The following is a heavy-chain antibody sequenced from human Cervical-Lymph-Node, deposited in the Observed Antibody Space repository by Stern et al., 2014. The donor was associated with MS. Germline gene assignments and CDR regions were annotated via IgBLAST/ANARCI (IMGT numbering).Heavy chain of an antibody. CDR3: ARSSSSGWDY. Sequence: QVQLVQSGETVVQPGTSLRLSCEGSGFTFSNHGMNWVRRAPGKGLEWVASLWYDGRNKMYEDSVKGRFTISRDNSKNTLYLQMDTLRVEDTAVYYCARSSSSGWDYWGPGTLVTVSS. V-gene: IGHV3-33*01. CDR1: GFTFSNHG. CDR2: LWYDGRNK. D-gene: IGHD6-25*01. J-gene: IGHJ4*02.